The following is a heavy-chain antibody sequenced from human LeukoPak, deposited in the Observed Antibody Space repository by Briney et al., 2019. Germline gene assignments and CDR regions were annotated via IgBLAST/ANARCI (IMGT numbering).Heavy chain of an antibody. Sequence: ASVKVSCKASGYTFTSYGISWVRQAPGQGLEWMGWISAYNGNTNYAQKLQGRVTMTTDTSTSTAYMELRCLRSDDTAVYYCARDLASSSWFSGSYYAFDYWGQGTLVTVSS. CDR2: ISAYNGNT. D-gene: IGHD1-26*01. CDR3: ARDLASSSWFSGSYYAFDY. V-gene: IGHV1-18*01. CDR1: GYTFTSYG. J-gene: IGHJ4*02.